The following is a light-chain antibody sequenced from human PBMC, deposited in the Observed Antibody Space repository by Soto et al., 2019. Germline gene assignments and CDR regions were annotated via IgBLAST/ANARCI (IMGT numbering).Light chain of an antibody. CDR2: AAS. V-gene: IGKV1-39*01. Sequence: DIQMTQSPSSLSASVGDRVTITCRASQSISSYLNWYQQKPGKAPKLLIYAASSLQSGVPSRFSGSGSGTDFTLTISSLQPEDFATYYCKQSYSTTLGQGTKVDIK. CDR1: QSISSY. J-gene: IGKJ1*01. CDR3: KQSYSTT.